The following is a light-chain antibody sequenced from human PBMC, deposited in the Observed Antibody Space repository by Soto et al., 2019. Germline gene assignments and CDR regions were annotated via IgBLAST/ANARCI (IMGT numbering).Light chain of an antibody. CDR1: QSLSSS. CDR2: ESS. Sequence: EVAMAQTPVTLSVSPGERSTLSCRASQSLSSSFAWFQQKPGQAPRLLIYESSHRATGVPARFTGSGSGRDFTLTISSLEPEDFAVYYCQQRSDWPFTFGRGTRLEIK. V-gene: IGKV3-11*02. J-gene: IGKJ5*01. CDR3: QQRSDWPFT.